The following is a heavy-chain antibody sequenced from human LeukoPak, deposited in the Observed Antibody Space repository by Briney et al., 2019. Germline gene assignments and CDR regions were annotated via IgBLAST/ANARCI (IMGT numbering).Heavy chain of an antibody. J-gene: IGHJ6*02. CDR1: GFTFSSYG. Sequence: PGGSLRLPCVASGFTFSSYGMHWVRQAPGKGLEWVAVIWYDGSNKYYADSVKGRFTISRDNSKNTLYLQMNSLRAEDTAVYYCAREKAYYDSSGYYYYGMDVWGQGTTVTVSS. D-gene: IGHD3-22*01. CDR2: IWYDGSNK. CDR3: AREKAYYDSSGYYYYGMDV. V-gene: IGHV3-33*01.